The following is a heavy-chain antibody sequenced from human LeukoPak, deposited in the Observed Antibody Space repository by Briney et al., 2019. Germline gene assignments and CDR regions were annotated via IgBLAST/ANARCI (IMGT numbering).Heavy chain of an antibody. CDR2: ISSSSSYI. J-gene: IGHJ3*02. CDR1: GFTFSSYS. CDR3: ARLSGSHDAFDS. D-gene: IGHD1-26*01. Sequence: GGSLRLSCAASGFTFSSYSMNWVRQAPGKGLEWVSSISSSSSYIYYADSVKGRFTISRDNAKNSLYLQMNSLRAEDTAVYYCARLSGSHDAFDSWGQGTMVTVSS. V-gene: IGHV3-21*01.